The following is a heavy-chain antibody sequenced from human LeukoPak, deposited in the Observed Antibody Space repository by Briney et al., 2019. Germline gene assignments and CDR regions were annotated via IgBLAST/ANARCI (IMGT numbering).Heavy chain of an antibody. CDR2: IYHSGRT. CDR3: ARENNDAFDI. D-gene: IGHD1/OR15-1a*01. CDR1: GYSISSGYY. J-gene: IGHJ3*02. Sequence: SETLSLTCTVSGYSISSGYYWGWIRQPPGKGLEWIGSIYHSGRTFYNPSLKSRVTISVDTSKNQFSLKLTSVTAADTAVYYCARENNDAFDIWGQGTMVTVSS. V-gene: IGHV4-38-2*02.